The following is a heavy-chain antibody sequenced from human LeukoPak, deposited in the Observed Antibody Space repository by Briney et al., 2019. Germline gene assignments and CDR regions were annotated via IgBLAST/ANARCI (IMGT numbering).Heavy chain of an antibody. CDR3: ARDRAALPAAILGYYFDY. D-gene: IGHD2-2*02. J-gene: IGHJ4*02. Sequence: SVKVSCKASGGTFSSYTISWVRQAPGQGLEWMGRIIPILGIANYAQKFQGRVTITADKSTSTAYMELSSLRSEDTAVYYCARDRAALPAAILGYYFDYWGQGTLVTVSS. CDR2: IIPILGIA. CDR1: GGTFSSYT. V-gene: IGHV1-69*04.